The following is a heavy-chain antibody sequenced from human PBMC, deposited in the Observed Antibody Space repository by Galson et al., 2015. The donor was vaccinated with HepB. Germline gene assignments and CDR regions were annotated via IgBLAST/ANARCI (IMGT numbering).Heavy chain of an antibody. D-gene: IGHD4-11*01. CDR1: GFTFSTYA. Sequence: SLRLSCVATGFTFSTYAMNWVRQAPGKGLEWVSGISGSGGSTYYADSVKGRFTISRDNSKNTLYLQMNSLRAEDTAAYYCAKESNSWPKGTVDFWGQGILVTVSS. V-gene: IGHV3-23*01. CDR3: AKESNSWPKGTVDF. J-gene: IGHJ4*02. CDR2: ISGSGGST.